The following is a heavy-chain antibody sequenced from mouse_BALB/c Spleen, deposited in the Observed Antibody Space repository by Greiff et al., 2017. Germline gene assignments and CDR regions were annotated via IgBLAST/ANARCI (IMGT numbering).Heavy chain of an antibody. Sequence: EVHLVESGGGLVQPGGSLRLSCATSGFTFTDYYMSWVRQPPGKALEWLGFIRNKANGYTTEYSASVKGRFTISRDNSQSILYLQMNTLRAEDSATYYCARDMGSDYWGQGTTLTVSS. V-gene: IGHV7-3*02. D-gene: IGHD3-1*01. CDR1: GFTFTDYY. J-gene: IGHJ2*01. CDR2: IRNKANGYTT. CDR3: ARDMGSDY.